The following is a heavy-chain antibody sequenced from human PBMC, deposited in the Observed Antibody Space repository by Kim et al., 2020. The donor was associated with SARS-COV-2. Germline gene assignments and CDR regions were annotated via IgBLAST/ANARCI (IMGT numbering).Heavy chain of an antibody. CDR2: TYYRSKWYN. CDR1: GDSVSSNSAA. Sequence: SQTLSLTCAISGDSVSSNSAAWNWIRQSPSRGLEWLGRTYYRSKWYNDYAVSVKSRITINPDTSKNQFSPQLNSVTPEDTAVYYCARDTYDLSSSWPSAIDYWGQGTLVTVSS. CDR3: ARDTYDLSSSWPSAIDY. J-gene: IGHJ4*02. D-gene: IGHD6-13*01. V-gene: IGHV6-1*01.